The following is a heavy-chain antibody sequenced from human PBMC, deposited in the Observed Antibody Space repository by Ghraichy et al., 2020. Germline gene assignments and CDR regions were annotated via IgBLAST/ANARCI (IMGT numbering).Heavy chain of an antibody. CDR3: AKPGLHPEMATDYFDY. Sequence: GGSLRLSCAASGFTFSSYAMSWVRQAPGKGLEWVSAISGSGGSTYYADSVKGRFTISRDNSKNTLYLQMNSLRAEDTAVYYCAKPGLHPEMATDYFDYWGQGTLVTVSS. V-gene: IGHV3-23*01. CDR1: GFTFSSYA. D-gene: IGHD5-24*01. CDR2: ISGSGGST. J-gene: IGHJ4*02.